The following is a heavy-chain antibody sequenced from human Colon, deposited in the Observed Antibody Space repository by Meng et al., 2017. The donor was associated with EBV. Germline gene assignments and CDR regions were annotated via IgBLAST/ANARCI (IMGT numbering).Heavy chain of an antibody. Sequence: QLQLRWSVPGLVKPSGTMSLMCAVTAGAFTERNSWSGVRQPPGNGLEWIGEIYHYGGTNYNPSLKSRVTISVDKSKNQISLKLTSVTAADTAVYYCARWAFIDSYGFDHWGQGTLVTVSS. CDR1: AGAFTERNS. V-gene: IGHV4-4*02. CDR3: ARWAFIDSYGFDH. D-gene: IGHD5-18*01. CDR2: IYHYGGT. J-gene: IGHJ4*02.